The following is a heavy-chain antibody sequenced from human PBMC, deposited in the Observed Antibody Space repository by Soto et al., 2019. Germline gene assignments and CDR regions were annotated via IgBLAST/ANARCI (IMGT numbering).Heavy chain of an antibody. V-gene: IGHV4-59*01. CDR1: GGSISTYY. J-gene: IGHJ4*02. CDR2: IYYTGST. D-gene: IGHD5-12*01. Sequence: PSETLSLTCTVSGGSISTYYWNWIRQPPGKGLEWIGYIYYTGSTNSNPSLKSRVTISVDTSKNQFSLKLTSVTPADTAVYYCASDGRDGYKVYDSWGQGTLVTVSS. CDR3: ASDGRDGYKVYDS.